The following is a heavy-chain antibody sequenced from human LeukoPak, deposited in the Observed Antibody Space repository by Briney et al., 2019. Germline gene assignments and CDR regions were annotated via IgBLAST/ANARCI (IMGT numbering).Heavy chain of an antibody. Sequence: KPSETLSLTCTVSGGSISSYYWSWIRQPAGKGLEWIGRIYTSGSTNYNPSLKSRVTMSVDTSKNQSSLKLSSVTAADTAVYYCARDRASSSWYGRAFDIWGQGTMVTVSS. CDR2: IYTSGST. V-gene: IGHV4-4*07. J-gene: IGHJ3*02. CDR1: GGSISSYY. D-gene: IGHD6-13*01. CDR3: ARDRASSSWYGRAFDI.